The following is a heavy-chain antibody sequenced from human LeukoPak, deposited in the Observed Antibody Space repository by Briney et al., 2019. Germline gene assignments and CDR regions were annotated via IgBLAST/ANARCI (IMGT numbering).Heavy chain of an antibody. CDR1: GFTFSGYY. CDR3: ARPSAPYYYDSSGYYGY. J-gene: IGHJ4*02. V-gene: IGHV3-11*01. Sequence: GGSLRLSCAASGFTFSGYYMSWIRQAPGKGLEWVSYISSSGNTMYYADSVKGRFTISRDNAKNSLYLQMNSLRAEDTAVYYCARPSAPYYYDSSGYYGYWGQGTLVTVSS. CDR2: ISSSGNTM. D-gene: IGHD3-22*01.